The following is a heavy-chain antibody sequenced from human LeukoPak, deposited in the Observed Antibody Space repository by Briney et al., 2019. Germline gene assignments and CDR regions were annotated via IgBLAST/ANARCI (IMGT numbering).Heavy chain of an antibody. CDR1: GFTFSNYA. V-gene: IGHV3-23*01. CDR3: AKDEEDKVTPDLRY. J-gene: IGHJ4*02. D-gene: IGHD4-23*01. Sequence: GGSLRLSCATSGFTFSNYAMTWVRQAPGKGLEWVSAISGSGGSTYYADSVKGRFTVSRGNSKNTLYLQMNSLRAEDTAVYYCAKDEEDKVTPDLRYWGQGTLVTVSS. CDR2: ISGSGGST.